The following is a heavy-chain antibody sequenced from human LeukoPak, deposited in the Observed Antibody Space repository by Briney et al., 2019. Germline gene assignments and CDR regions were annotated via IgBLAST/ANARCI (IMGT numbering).Heavy chain of an antibody. J-gene: IGHJ3*02. CDR3: ASNGLPAAFDI. CDR2: ISYDGSNK. D-gene: IGHD2-21*02. CDR1: GFTFSSYG. V-gene: IGHV3-30*03. Sequence: PGGSLRLSCAASGFTFSSYGMHWVRQAPGKGLEWAAVISYDGSNKYYADSVKGRFTISRDNSKNTLYLQMNSLRAEDTAVYYCASNGLPAAFDIWGQGTMVTVSS.